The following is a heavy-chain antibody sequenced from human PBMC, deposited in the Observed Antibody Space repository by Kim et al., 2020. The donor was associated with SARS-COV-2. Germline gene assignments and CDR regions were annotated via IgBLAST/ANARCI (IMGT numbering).Heavy chain of an antibody. Sequence: AASVQGRLPISRDKSKNTVYLQMNSRRAEDTAVYYCARGGYSSSWYYFDYWGQGTLVTVSS. D-gene: IGHD6-13*01. J-gene: IGHJ4*02. CDR3: ARGGYSSSWYYFDY. V-gene: IGHV3-66*01.